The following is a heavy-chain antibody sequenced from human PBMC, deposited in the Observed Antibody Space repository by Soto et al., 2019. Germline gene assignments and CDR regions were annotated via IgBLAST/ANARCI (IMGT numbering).Heavy chain of an antibody. CDR1: GGSIGSSDYF. CDR2: INYLGTT. J-gene: IGHJ6*02. Sequence: SDTLSLTCTFSGGSIGSSDYFWGWIRQPPEKGLEWIGNINYLGTTYYNPSLRSRVTISADMSRNQFSLKLSSVTAADTAVYYCARMEGPDWGRGGMDVWGQGTTVTVS. V-gene: IGHV4-39*07. CDR3: ARMEGPDWGRGGMDV. D-gene: IGHD7-27*01.